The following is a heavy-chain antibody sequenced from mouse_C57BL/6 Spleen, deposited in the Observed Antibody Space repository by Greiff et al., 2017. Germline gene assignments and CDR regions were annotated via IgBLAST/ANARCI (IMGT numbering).Heavy chain of an antibody. CDR3: ARPSRAMDD. CDR1: GYTFTSYW. J-gene: IGHJ4*01. CDR2: IHPNSGST. V-gene: IGHV1-64*01. Sequence: QVQLQQPGAELVKPGASVKLSCKASGYTFTSYWMYWVKQRPGQGLEWIGMIHPNSGSTNYNENFKSKVTLTVDKSYSTAYMQLSSLTSEDSAVYYCARPSRAMDDWGQGTSVTVSA.